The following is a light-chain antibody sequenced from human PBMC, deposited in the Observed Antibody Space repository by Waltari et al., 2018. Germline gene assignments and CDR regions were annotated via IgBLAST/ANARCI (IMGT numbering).Light chain of an antibody. CDR1: SSDVGL. CDR3: CSYAGPWV. V-gene: IGLV2-23*01. J-gene: IGLJ3*02. Sequence: QSALTQPASVSGSPGQSVTISCTGTSSDVGLVSWDQQHPGKAPKLIIYEDNKRPSGVSDRFSGSKSGNTASLTISGLQAEDEADYHCCSYAGPWVFGGGTKLTVL. CDR2: EDN.